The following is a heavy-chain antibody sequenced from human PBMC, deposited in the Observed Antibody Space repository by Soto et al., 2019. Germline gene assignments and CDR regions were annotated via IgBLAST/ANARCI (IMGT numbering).Heavy chain of an antibody. D-gene: IGHD2-15*01. J-gene: IGHJ6*03. CDR1: GGSISSYY. CDR2: IYYSGST. CDR3: ARRGYCSGGSCYLLDYYYYMDV. V-gene: IGHV4-59*08. Sequence: NPSETLSLTCTVSGGSISSYYWSWIRQPPGKGLEWIGYIYYSGSTNYNPSLKSRVTISVDTSKNQFSLKLSSVTAADTAVYYCARRGYCSGGSCYLLDYYYYMDVWGKGTTVTV.